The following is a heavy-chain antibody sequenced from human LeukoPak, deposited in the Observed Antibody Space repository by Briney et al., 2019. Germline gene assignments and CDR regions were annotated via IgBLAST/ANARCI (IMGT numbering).Heavy chain of an antibody. V-gene: IGHV3-23*01. CDR1: GFTFSSYA. CDR2: ISGSGGST. CDR3: AKWKPGYRSGGSCYSRYYYYGMDV. D-gene: IGHD2-15*01. Sequence: GGSLRLSCAASGFTFSSYAMSWVRQAPGKGLEWVSAISGSGGSTYYADSVKGRFTISRDNSKNTLYLQMNSLRAEDTAVYYYAKWKPGYRSGGSCYSRYYYYGMDVWGQGTTVTVSS. J-gene: IGHJ6*02.